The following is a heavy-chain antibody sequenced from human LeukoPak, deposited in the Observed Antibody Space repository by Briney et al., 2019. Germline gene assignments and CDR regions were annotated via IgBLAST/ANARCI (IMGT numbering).Heavy chain of an antibody. D-gene: IGHD6-19*01. V-gene: IGHV4-59*08. CDR1: GGSISSYY. CDR2: IYYSGST. Sequence: TPSETLSLTCAVSGGSISSYYWSWIRQPPGKGLEWIGYIYYSGSTNYNPSLKSRVTISVDTSKNQFSLKLSSVTAADTAVYYCAAIPQPWLVWWYFDYWGQGTLVTVSS. J-gene: IGHJ4*02. CDR3: AAIPQPWLVWWYFDY.